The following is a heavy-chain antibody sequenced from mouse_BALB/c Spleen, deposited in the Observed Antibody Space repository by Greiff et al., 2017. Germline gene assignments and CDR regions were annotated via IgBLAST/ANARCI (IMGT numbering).Heavy chain of an antibody. V-gene: IGHV3-2*02. Sequence: EVQLQESGPGLVKPSQSLSLTCTVTGYSITSDYAWNWIRQFPGNKLEWMGYISYSGSTSYNPSLKSRISITRDTSKNQFFLQLNSVTTEDTATYYCARRGSLPWFAYWGQGTLVTVSA. CDR1: GYSITSDYA. CDR2: ISYSGST. D-gene: IGHD6-1*01. J-gene: IGHJ3*01. CDR3: ARRGSLPWFAY.